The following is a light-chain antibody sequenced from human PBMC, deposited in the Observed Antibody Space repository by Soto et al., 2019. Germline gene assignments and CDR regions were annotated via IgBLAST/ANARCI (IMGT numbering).Light chain of an antibody. CDR2: GAS. CDR3: HQYNSWPRGT. J-gene: IGKJ3*01. V-gene: IGKV1-12*01. Sequence: DIQMTQSPSSVSASVGDRLNITCRASRDISNSLAWYQQTPGKAPKLLLRGASSLHRGVSSRFSGGGAGTEFTLTISSLQPEDSAVYYCHQYNSWPRGTFGPGTKVEIK. CDR1: RDISNS.